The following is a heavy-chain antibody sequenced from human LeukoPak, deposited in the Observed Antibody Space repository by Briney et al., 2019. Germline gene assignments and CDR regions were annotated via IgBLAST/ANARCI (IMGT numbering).Heavy chain of an antibody. CDR3: TRRDDITLVVPNDY. D-gene: IGHD2-8*02. V-gene: IGHV3-73*01. CDR2: IRGKGNNYAT. Sequence: PGGSLRLSCAASGFTFSGSAVHWVRQASGKGLEWVGRIRGKGNNYATAYTASVKGRFTISRDDSKNTAYLQMDSLKTEDTAAYYCTRRDDITLVVPNDYWGQGTLVTVSS. J-gene: IGHJ4*02. CDR1: GFTFSGSA.